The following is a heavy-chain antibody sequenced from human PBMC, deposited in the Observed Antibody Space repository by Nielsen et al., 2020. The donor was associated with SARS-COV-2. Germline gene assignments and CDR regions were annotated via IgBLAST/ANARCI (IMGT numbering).Heavy chain of an antibody. J-gene: IGHJ4*02. D-gene: IGHD4-17*01. CDR2: INSDGSST. CDR3: ARGSGPGVTTIDS. V-gene: IGHV3-74*01. Sequence: GGSLRLSCAASGFTFSSYWMHWVRQAPGKGLMWVSRINSDGSSTNYADSVKGRFTISRENVKNSLYLQMNGLRAGDTALYYCARGSGPGVTTIDSWGRGTLVTVSS. CDR1: GFTFSSYW.